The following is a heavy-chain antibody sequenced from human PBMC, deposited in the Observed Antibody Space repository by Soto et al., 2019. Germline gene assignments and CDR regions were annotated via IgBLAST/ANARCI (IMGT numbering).Heavy chain of an antibody. Sequence: PSETLSLTCSVSGGSISSGGYYWSWIRQHPGKGLEWIGYIYYSGSTYYNPSLKSRVTISVDTSKNQFSLKLSSVTAADTAVYYCARGTGCSSTSCYLYYYYGMDVWGQGTTVTRLL. CDR3: ARGTGCSSTSCYLYYYYGMDV. CDR1: GGSISSGGYY. D-gene: IGHD2-2*01. V-gene: IGHV4-31*03. J-gene: IGHJ6*02. CDR2: IYYSGST.